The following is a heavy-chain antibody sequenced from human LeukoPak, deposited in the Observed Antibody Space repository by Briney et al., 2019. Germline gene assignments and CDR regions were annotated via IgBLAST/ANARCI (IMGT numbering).Heavy chain of an antibody. V-gene: IGHV3-9*01. D-gene: IGHD6-19*01. CDR2: ISWNSGSI. CDR3: ARGVFASGWYPDNFDY. J-gene: IGHJ4*02. Sequence: GGSLRLSCAASGFTFDDYAMHWVRQAPGKGLEWVSGISWNSGSIGYADSVKGRFTISRDNAENSLDLQMNSLRAEDTAVYYCARGVFASGWYPDNFDYWGQGTLVTVSS. CDR1: GFTFDDYA.